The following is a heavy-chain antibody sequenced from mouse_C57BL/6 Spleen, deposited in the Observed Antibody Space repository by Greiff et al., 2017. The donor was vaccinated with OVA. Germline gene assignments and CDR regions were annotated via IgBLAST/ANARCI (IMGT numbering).Heavy chain of an antibody. CDR1: GFSLTSYG. CDR3: AKNGGNYDAMDY. J-gene: IGHJ4*01. Sequence: VKLVESGPGLVQPSQSLSITCTVSGFSLTSYGVHWVRQSPGKGLEWLGVIWRGGSTDYNAAFMSRLSITKDNSKSQVFFKMNSLQADDTAIYYCAKNGGNYDAMDYWGQGTSVTVSS. CDR2: IWRGGST. V-gene: IGHV2-5*01. D-gene: IGHD2-1*01.